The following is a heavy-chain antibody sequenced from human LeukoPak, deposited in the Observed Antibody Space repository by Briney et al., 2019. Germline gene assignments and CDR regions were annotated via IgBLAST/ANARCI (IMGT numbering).Heavy chain of an antibody. J-gene: IGHJ5*02. D-gene: IGHD1-26*01. CDR2: IYYTGST. CDR1: GGSISNYY. V-gene: IGHV4-59*01. Sequence: SETLSLTCTVSGGSISNYYWSWIRQPPGKGLEWIGYIYYTGSTNYNPSLKSRVTLSVDTSKNQFSLKLSSVTAADTAVYYCARSGRGLATRFDPWGQGILVTVSS. CDR3: ARSGRGLATRFDP.